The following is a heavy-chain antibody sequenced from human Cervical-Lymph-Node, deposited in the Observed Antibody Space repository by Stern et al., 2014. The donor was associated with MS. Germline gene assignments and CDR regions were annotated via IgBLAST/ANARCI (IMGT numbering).Heavy chain of an antibody. CDR2: IYPSGST. Sequence: QVQLQESGPGLLKPSQTLSLTCTVSGGSITSGSYYWSWIRQSAGKGLEWIGRIYPSGSTNYNPSLERRVTISVDTSKNQFSLKLPSRTAADTSVYYCARDGPGASWFDPWGQGTLVTVSS. CDR3: ARDGPGASWFDP. D-gene: IGHD7-27*01. CDR1: GGSITSGSYY. V-gene: IGHV4-61*02. J-gene: IGHJ5*02.